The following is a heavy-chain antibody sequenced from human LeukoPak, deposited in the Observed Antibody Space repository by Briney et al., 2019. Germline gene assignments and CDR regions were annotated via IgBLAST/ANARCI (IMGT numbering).Heavy chain of an antibody. CDR3: AKVTVLLWFGELDY. Sequence: AGGSLRLSCAASGFTVSSNYMSWVRQAPGKGLEWVSAISGSGGSTYYADSVKGRFTISRDNSKNTLYLQMNSLRAEDTAVYYCAKVTVLLWFGELDYWGQGTLVTVSS. V-gene: IGHV3-23*01. CDR2: ISGSGGST. D-gene: IGHD3-10*01. CDR1: GFTVSSNY. J-gene: IGHJ4*02.